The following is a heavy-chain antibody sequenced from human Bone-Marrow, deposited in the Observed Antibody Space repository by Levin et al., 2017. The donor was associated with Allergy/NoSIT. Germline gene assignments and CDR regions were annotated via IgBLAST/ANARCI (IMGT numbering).Heavy chain of an antibody. CDR1: GFGFSSYD. J-gene: IGHJ2*01. CDR3: ERETTLSTVDAWGWYFDL. CDR2: ISSGGGKI. Sequence: GGSLRLSCAGAGFGFSSYDIHWVRQAPGRGLEWISSISSGGGKIFYAASARGRFTISRDKTGNSVNLQMNSLKSEDTAVYYCERETTLSTVDAWGWYFDLWGRGSLVIVSS. D-gene: IGHD4-11*01. V-gene: IGHV3-48*03.